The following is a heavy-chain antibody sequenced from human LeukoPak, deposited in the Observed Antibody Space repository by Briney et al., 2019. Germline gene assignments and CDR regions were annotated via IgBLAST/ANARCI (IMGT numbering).Heavy chain of an antibody. CDR1: GGSISSGGYY. V-gene: IGHV4-31*03. J-gene: IGHJ4*02. Sequence: SQTLSLTCTVSGGSISSGGYYWSWIRQHPGKGLEWIGYIYYSGSTYYNPSLKSRVTISVDTSKNQFSLKLSSATAADTAVYYCARAADYYDSSGCFDYWGQGTLVTVSS. CDR3: ARAADYYDSSGCFDY. D-gene: IGHD3-22*01. CDR2: IYYSGST.